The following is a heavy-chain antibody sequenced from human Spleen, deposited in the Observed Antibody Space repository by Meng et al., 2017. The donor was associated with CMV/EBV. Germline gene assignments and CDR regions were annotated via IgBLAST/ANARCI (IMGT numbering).Heavy chain of an antibody. V-gene: IGHV3-30*02. CDR1: GFTFSSYG. D-gene: IGHD2-8*01. J-gene: IGHJ6*02. Sequence: GGSLRLSCAASGFTFSSYGMHWVRQAPGKGLEWVAFIRYDGSNKYYADSVKGRFTISRDNSKNTLYLQMNSLRAEDTAVYYCARGGDIVLMGFLMDVWGQGTTVTVSS. CDR2: IRYDGSNK. CDR3: ARGGDIVLMGFLMDV.